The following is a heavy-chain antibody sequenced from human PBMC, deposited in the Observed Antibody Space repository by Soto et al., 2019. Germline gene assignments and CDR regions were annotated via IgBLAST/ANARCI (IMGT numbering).Heavy chain of an antibody. CDR2: FDPEDGET. CDR3: ATPSYYDILTGYSTGKYYFDY. J-gene: IGHJ4*02. D-gene: IGHD3-9*01. V-gene: IGHV1-24*01. Sequence: ASVKVSCKVSGYTLTELSMHWVRQAPGKGLEWIGGFDPEDGETIYAQKFQGRVTMTEDTSTDTAYMELSSLRSEDTAVYYCATPSYYDILTGYSTGKYYFDYCGQGTLVTVSS. CDR1: GYTLTELS.